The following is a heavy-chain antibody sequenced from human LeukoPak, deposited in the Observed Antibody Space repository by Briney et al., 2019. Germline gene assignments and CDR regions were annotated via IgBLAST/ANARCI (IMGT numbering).Heavy chain of an antibody. CDR1: GFTFSSYS. D-gene: IGHD3-3*01. CDR2: ISSSSSYI. V-gene: IGHV3-21*01. Sequence: PGGSLRLSCAASGFTFSSYSMNWVRQAPGKGLEWVSSISSSSSYIYYADSVKGRFTISRDNAKNTLYLQMNSLRAEDTAVYYCARAPYYDFWSGYGWFDPWGQGTLVTVSS. CDR3: ARAPYYDFWSGYGWFDP. J-gene: IGHJ5*02.